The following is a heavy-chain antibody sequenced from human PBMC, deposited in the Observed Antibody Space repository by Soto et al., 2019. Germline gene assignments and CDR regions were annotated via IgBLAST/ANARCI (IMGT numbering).Heavy chain of an antibody. D-gene: IGHD3-10*01. J-gene: IGHJ5*02. Sequence: GGSLRLSCAASGFTFSSYAMSWVRQAPGKGLEWVSAISGSGGSTYYADSVKGRFTISRDNSKNTLYLQMNSLRAEDTAVYYCAKEGQLLWFGELWNWFDPWGQGXLVTVSS. V-gene: IGHV3-23*01. CDR3: AKEGQLLWFGELWNWFDP. CDR1: GFTFSSYA. CDR2: ISGSGGST.